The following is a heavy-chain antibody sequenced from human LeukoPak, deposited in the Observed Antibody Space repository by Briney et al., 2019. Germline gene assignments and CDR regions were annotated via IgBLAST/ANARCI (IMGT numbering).Heavy chain of an antibody. CDR3: ARVHRSYGFGALDT. D-gene: IGHD5-18*01. CDR2: ISSSSSCI. V-gene: IGHV3-21*01. J-gene: IGHJ3*02. Sequence: PGGSLRLSCAASGFTFSSYSMNWVRQAPGKGLEWVSSISSSSSCIYYVDSVKGRFTISRDNSKNSRYLQMNSLRAEDTAVYYCARVHRSYGFGALDTWGQGTMVTVSS. CDR1: GFTFSSYS.